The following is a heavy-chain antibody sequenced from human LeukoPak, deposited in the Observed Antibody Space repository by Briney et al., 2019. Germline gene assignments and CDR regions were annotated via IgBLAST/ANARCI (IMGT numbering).Heavy chain of an antibody. Sequence: GASVKVSCKASGYTFTSYGISWVRQAPGQGLEWMGWISAYNGNTNYAQKLQGRVTMTTDTSTSTAYMELRSLRSDDTAVYYCARGVGYDILTGYYLNWFDPWGQGTLVTVSS. CDR1: GYTFTSYG. CDR3: ARGVGYDILTGYYLNWFDP. D-gene: IGHD3-9*01. V-gene: IGHV1-18*01. CDR2: ISAYNGNT. J-gene: IGHJ5*02.